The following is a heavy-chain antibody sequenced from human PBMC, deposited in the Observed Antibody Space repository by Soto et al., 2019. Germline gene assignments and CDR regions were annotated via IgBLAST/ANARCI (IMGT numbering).Heavy chain of an antibody. Sequence: GGSLRLSCTASGFTFGDYAMSWFRQAPGKGLEWVGFIRSKAYGGTTEYAASVKGRFTISRDDSKSIAYLQMNSLKTEDTAVYYCTRDRLYAGIYYYYMDVWGKGTTVTVSS. CDR1: GFTFGDYA. D-gene: IGHD1-20*01. CDR3: TRDRLYAGIYYYYMDV. CDR2: IRSKAYGGTT. J-gene: IGHJ6*03. V-gene: IGHV3-49*03.